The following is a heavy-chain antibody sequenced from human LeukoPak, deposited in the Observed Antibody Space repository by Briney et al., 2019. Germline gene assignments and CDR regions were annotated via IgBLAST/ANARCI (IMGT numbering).Heavy chain of an antibody. Sequence: PSETLSLTCTVSGYSISSGYYWGWIRQPPGKGLEWIGSIYHSGSTYYNPSLKSRVTISVDTSKNQFSLKLSSVTAADTAVYYCEIGYCSGGSCYSGYWGQGTLVTVSS. D-gene: IGHD2-15*01. V-gene: IGHV4-38-2*02. CDR3: EIGYCSGGSCYSGY. CDR2: IYHSGST. J-gene: IGHJ4*02. CDR1: GYSISSGYY.